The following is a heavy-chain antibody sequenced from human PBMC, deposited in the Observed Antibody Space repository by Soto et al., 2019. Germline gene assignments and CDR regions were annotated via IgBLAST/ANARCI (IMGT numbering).Heavy chain of an antibody. J-gene: IGHJ4*02. D-gene: IGHD2-15*01. CDR2: INPISGGT. CDR3: AKDGRHCSGASCPQGH. Sequence: ASVKVSCKTSGYTFTGHHIHWVRQAPGQGLEWMGWINPISGGTKYREKFQGRVSITRDKSSSTAYMELSSLTSDDSAVYYCAKDGRHCSGASCPQGHWGQGTLVTVSS. CDR1: GYTFTGHH. V-gene: IGHV1-2*02.